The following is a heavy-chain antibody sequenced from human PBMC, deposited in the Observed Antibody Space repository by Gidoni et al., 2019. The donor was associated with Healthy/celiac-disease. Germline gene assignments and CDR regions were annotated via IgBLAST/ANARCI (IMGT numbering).Heavy chain of an antibody. V-gene: IGHV1-8*01. D-gene: IGHD4-17*01. CDR1: GYTFTSYD. CDR2: MNPNSGNT. J-gene: IGHJ6*02. Sequence: QVQLVQSGAEVKKPGASVKVSCKASGYTFTSYDINWVRQATGQGLEWMGWMNPNSGNTGYAQKFQGRVTMTRNTSISTAYMELSSLRSEDTAVYYCARALPGDSHYYYYGMDVWGQGTTVTVSS. CDR3: ARALPGDSHYYYYGMDV.